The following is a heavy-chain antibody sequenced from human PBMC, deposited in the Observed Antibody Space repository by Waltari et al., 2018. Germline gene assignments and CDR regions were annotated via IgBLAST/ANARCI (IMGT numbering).Heavy chain of an antibody. CDR2: INHSGST. Sequence: QVQLQQWGAGLLKPSETLSLTCAVYGGSFSGYYWSWIRQPPGKGLEWIGEINHSGSTNYNPSLKSRVTISVDTSKNQFSLKLSAVTAADTAVYYCARGLVVTATDAFDIWGQGTMVTVSS. D-gene: IGHD2-21*02. CDR3: ARGLVVTATDAFDI. CDR1: GGSFSGYY. V-gene: IGHV4-34*01. J-gene: IGHJ3*02.